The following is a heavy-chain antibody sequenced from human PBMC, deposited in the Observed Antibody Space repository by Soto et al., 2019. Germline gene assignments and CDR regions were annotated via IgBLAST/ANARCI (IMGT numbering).Heavy chain of an antibody. Sequence: QVQLVQSGAEVKKPGASVKVSCKASGNTFSNYYIHWVRQAPGQGLEWMGTINPSGGHTTYAQKFLGRVTMPRDTSTSTLYMEVTSLRSEDTAVYYCARGGHVVVVTAAFDYWGQGTLVTVSS. D-gene: IGHD2-21*02. CDR3: ARGGHVVVVTAAFDY. J-gene: IGHJ4*02. V-gene: IGHV1-46*03. CDR2: INPSGGHT. CDR1: GNTFSNYY.